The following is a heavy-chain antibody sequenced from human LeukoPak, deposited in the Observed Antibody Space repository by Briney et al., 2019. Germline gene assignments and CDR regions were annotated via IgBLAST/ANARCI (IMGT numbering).Heavy chain of an antibody. CDR1: RFTFSSYA. CDR3: AKGRRGSSNDAFDI. V-gene: IGHV3-23*01. CDR2: IIGSGGST. Sequence: AGGSLRLSCAASRFTFSSYAMTWVRQAPGKGLGWVSTIIGSGGSTYYADFVKGRFIISRDNSKNTLYLQMNSLRAEDTAVYYCAKGRRGSSNDAFDIWGQGTMVTVSS. J-gene: IGHJ3*02. D-gene: IGHD1-26*01.